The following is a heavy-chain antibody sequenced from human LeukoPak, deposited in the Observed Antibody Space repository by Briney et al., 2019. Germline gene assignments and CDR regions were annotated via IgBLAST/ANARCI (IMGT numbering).Heavy chain of an antibody. CDR1: DCSISSGYY. Sequence: SETLSLTCTVSDCSISSGYYWGWLRQPPGKGLEWIGNIFHSGNTYYNPSLKSRVTISVDTSKNQFSLKLNSVTAADTAVYYCARMIVATIRIGVYFYHGMDVWGQGTTVTVSS. J-gene: IGHJ6*02. V-gene: IGHV4-38-2*02. CDR3: ARMIVATIRIGVYFYHGMDV. D-gene: IGHD5-12*01. CDR2: IFHSGNT.